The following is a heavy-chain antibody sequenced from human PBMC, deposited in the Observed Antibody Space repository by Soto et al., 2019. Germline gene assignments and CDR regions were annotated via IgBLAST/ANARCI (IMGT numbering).Heavy chain of an antibody. CDR1: GGTFSSYA. D-gene: IGHD2-21*02. V-gene: IGHV1-69*12. CDR3: ARDNAVTDVRWFDP. J-gene: IGHJ5*02. Sequence: QVQLVQCGAEVKKPGSSVKVSCKASGGTFSSYAISWVRQAPGQGLEWMGGIIPIFGTANYAQKFQGRVTITADEASSTAYMELSSLRSEDTAVYYCARDNAVTDVRWFDPWGQGTLVTVSS. CDR2: IIPIFGTA.